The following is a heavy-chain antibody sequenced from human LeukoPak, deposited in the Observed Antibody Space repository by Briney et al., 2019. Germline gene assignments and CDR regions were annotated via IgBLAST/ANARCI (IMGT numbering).Heavy chain of an antibody. CDR1: GGSISSGGYY. V-gene: IGHV4-30-2*01. D-gene: IGHD6-19*01. J-gene: IGHJ4*02. Sequence: PSETLSLTCTVSGGSISSGGYYWSWIRQPPGKGLEWIGYIYHSGSTYYNPSLKSRVTISIDASKNQFSLKLRSVNAADTAVYYCARYRVGWGFDYWGQGTLVTVSS. CDR3: ARYRVGWGFDY. CDR2: IYHSGST.